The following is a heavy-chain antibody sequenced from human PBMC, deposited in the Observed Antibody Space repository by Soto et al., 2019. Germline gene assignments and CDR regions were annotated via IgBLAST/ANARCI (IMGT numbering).Heavy chain of an antibody. V-gene: IGHV3-23*01. D-gene: IGHD1-26*01. CDR2: ISGSGSST. Sequence: EVQLLDSGGDLVQPGGSLRLSCAASGFTFSSYTMNWVRQAPGKGLEWVSAISGSGSSTYYADFAKGRFTISRDNSKNTVYLQMNSLKVEDTAVYYCAKPPGILLPATATFDYWGQGTLGTDSS. CDR3: AKPPGILLPATATFDY. J-gene: IGHJ4*02. CDR1: GFTFSSYT.